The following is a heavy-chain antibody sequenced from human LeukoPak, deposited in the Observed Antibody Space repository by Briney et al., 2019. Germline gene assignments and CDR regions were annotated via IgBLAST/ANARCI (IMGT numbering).Heavy chain of an antibody. CDR2: IYYNGST. Sequence: SETLSLTCTVSGGSISSYYWSWIRQPPGKGLEWIGYIYYNGSTNYNPSLKSRVTISVDTSKNQFSLKLSSVTAADTAVYYCARDSDFWSHRGYYGMDVWGQGSTVTVSS. J-gene: IGHJ6*02. CDR3: ARDSDFWSHRGYYGMDV. CDR1: GGSISSYY. D-gene: IGHD3-3*01. V-gene: IGHV4-59*01.